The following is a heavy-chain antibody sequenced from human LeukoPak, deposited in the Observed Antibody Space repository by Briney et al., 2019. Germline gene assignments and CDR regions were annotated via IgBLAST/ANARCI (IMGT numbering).Heavy chain of an antibody. D-gene: IGHD1-1*01. CDR2: INPNTGGT. CDR3: AREGAPQLSSYFDH. V-gene: IGHV1-2*02. Sequence: GASVTVSCKASGYTFTAYYIHWVRQAPGQGLAWMGWINPNTGGTNFPQRFQGRVTMTRDTSINTAYMELSSLRSGDTAMYYCAREGAPQLSSYFDHWGQGTLVTVSS. J-gene: IGHJ4*02. CDR1: GYTFTAYY.